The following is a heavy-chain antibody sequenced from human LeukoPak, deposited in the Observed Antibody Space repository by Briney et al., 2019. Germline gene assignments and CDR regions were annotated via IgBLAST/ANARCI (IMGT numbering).Heavy chain of an antibody. CDR2: VTRNGDTT. J-gene: IGHJ3*02. D-gene: IGHD3-22*01. CDR3: AKDGGPNYDSSGYYTDDAFDI. V-gene: IGHV3-23*01. Sequence: GGSLRLSCVASGFTFRSYAMSWVRQAPGKGREWVSAVTRNGDTTYYADSVKGRFTISRDNSKNTLYLQMNSLRAEDTAVYYCAKDGGPNYDSSGYYTDDAFDIWGQGTMVTVSS. CDR1: GFTFRSYA.